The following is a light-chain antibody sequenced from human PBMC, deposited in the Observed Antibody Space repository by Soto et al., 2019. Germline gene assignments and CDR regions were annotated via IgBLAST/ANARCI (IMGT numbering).Light chain of an antibody. J-gene: IGKJ5*01. V-gene: IGKV3-11*01. CDR3: QQRYIWPPIT. Sequence: EIVLTQFPATLSLSQGERATLSSRASRSVNNYLAWYQQKPGQAPRLLVYDASNTAAGVPARFSGSGSGTEFTLTISSLEPEDFAVYYCQQRYIWPPITFGQGTRLEIK. CDR1: RSVNNY. CDR2: DAS.